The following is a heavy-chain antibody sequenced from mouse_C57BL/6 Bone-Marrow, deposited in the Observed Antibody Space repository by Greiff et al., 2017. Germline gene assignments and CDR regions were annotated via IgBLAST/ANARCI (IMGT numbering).Heavy chain of an antibody. CDR1: GYTFTDYN. V-gene: IGHV1-22*01. J-gene: IGHJ4*01. CDR2: INPNNGGT. Sequence: VQLQQSGPELVKPGASVKMSCKASGYTFTDYNMPWVKQSHGKSLEWIGYINPNNGGTSYNQKFKGKATLTVNKSSSTAYMELRSLTSEDSAVYYCARRDYSNYGAMDYWGQGTSVTVSA. CDR3: ARRDYSNYGAMDY. D-gene: IGHD2-5*01.